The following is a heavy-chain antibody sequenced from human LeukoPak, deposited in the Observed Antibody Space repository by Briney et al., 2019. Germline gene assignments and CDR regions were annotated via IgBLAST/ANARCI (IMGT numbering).Heavy chain of an antibody. J-gene: IGHJ6*03. CDR1: GGSISSDSHF. CDR2: IYTSGST. Sequence: PSETLSLTCTVSGGSISSDSHFWSWIRQPAGKGLEWIGRIYTSGSTIYNTSLKSRVTISVDTSKNQFSLKLSSVTAADTAVYYCARIYAPSYSSGEGGFYYMDVWGKGTTVTVSS. D-gene: IGHD5-18*01. V-gene: IGHV4-61*02. CDR3: ARIYAPSYSSGEGGFYYMDV.